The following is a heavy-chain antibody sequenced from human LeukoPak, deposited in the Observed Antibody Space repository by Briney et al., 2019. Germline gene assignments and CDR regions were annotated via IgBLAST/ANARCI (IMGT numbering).Heavy chain of an antibody. J-gene: IGHJ5*02. V-gene: IGHV4-59*02. Sequence: SHTLSLTCNVSDGSVNNYYWSWIRQPPVKGLEWIGYIYYSGSTNYNPSLKSRVTISVDTSRNQFSLKLSSVTAADTAVYYCARRVYGSGSYWIDPWGQGTLVTVSS. CDR2: IYYSGST. CDR1: DGSVNNYY. D-gene: IGHD3-10*01. CDR3: ARRVYGSGSYWIDP.